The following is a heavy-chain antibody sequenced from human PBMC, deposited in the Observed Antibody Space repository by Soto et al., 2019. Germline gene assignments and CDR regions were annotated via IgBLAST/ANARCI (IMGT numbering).Heavy chain of an antibody. CDR2: IIPILGIA. V-gene: IGHV1-69*02. Sequence: QVQLVQSGAEVKKPGSSVKVSCKASGGTFSSYTISWVRQAPGQGLEWMGRIIPILGIANYAQKFQGRVTITADKSPRTAYMERSSLGAEDTVGYYCARARDWLAAGGYGMDVWGQGTTVTVSS. J-gene: IGHJ6*02. CDR1: GGTFSSYT. CDR3: ARARDWLAAGGYGMDV. D-gene: IGHD6-25*01.